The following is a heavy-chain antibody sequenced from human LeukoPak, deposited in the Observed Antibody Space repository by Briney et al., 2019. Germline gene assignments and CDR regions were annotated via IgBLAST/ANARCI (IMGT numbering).Heavy chain of an antibody. CDR3: ARDKIEGPTKLDY. D-gene: IGHD1-1*01. V-gene: IGHV3-7*01. CDR1: GFTFSSYW. Sequence: GGSLRLSCAASGFTFSSYWMSWVRQAPGKGLEWVANIKQDESQKYYVDSVKGRFSISRDNAKNSLYLQMNSLRAEDTAVYYCARDKIEGPTKLDYWGQGILVTVSS. CDR2: IKQDESQK. J-gene: IGHJ4*02.